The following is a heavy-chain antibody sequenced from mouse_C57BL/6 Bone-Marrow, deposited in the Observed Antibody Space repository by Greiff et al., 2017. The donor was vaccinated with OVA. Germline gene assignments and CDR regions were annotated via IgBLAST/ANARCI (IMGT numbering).Heavy chain of an antibody. V-gene: IGHV5-6*01. D-gene: IGHD2-1*01. CDR2: ISSGGSYT. J-gene: IGHJ4*01. Sequence: EVKLMESGGDLVKPGGSLKLSCAASGFTFSSYGMSWVRQTPDKRLEWVATISSGGSYTNYPDSVKGRFTISRDNAKNTLYLQMSSLKSEDTAMYYCARHYYGNYFYYAMDYWGQGTSVTVSS. CDR1: GFTFSSYG. CDR3: ARHYYGNYFYYAMDY.